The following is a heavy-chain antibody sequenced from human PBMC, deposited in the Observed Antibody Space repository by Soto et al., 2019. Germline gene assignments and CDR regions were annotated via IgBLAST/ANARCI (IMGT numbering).Heavy chain of an antibody. CDR3: ARGLFRPAGGGVIVHYYYYYYMDV. V-gene: IGHV4-34*01. CDR1: GGSFSGYY. CDR2: INHSGNT. D-gene: IGHD3-16*02. Sequence: SETPSLTFAVYGGSFSGYYWSWIRQPPGKGLEWIGEINHSGNTNYNPSLKSRVTISVDTSKNQFSLKLSSVTAADTAVYYCARGLFRPAGGGVIVHYYYYYYMDVWGKGTTVTVSS. J-gene: IGHJ6*03.